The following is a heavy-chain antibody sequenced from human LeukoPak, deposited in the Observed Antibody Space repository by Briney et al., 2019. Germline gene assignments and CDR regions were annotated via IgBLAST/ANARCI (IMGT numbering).Heavy chain of an antibody. CDR1: GYTFTSYD. J-gene: IGHJ4*02. Sequence: GASVKVSCKASGYTFTSYDINWVRQATGQGLEWMGWMNPNSGNTDYAQKFQGRVTMTRNTSISTGYMELSSLRSEDTAVYYCATQSRRYCSGGSCPPDLWGQGTLVTVSS. CDR3: ATQSRRYCSGGSCPPDL. CDR2: MNPNSGNT. D-gene: IGHD2-15*01. V-gene: IGHV1-8*01.